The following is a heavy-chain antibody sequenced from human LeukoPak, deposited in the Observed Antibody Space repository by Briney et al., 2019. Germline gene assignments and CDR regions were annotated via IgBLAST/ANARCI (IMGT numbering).Heavy chain of an antibody. J-gene: IGHJ3*02. CDR1: GFTFSSYS. CDR3: STGSGHAFDI. CDR2: INSDGSST. Sequence: PGGSLRLSCAASGFTFSSYSMNWVRQAPGEGLVWVSRINSDGSSTSYADSVKGRFTISRDNAKNTLYVQMNSLRAEDTAVYYCSTGSGHAFDIWGRGTMVTVSS. V-gene: IGHV3-74*01. D-gene: IGHD3-10*01.